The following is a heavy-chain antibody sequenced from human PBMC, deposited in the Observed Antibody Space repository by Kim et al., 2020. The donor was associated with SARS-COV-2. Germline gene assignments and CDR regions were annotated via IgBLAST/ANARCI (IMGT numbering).Heavy chain of an antibody. Sequence: SVKVSCKASGGTFSSYAISWVRQAPGQGLEWMGRIIPILGIANYAQKFQGRVTITADKSTSTAYMELSSLRSEDTAVYYCARVGTTTVTTRWFDPWGQGTLVTVSS. D-gene: IGHD4-17*01. CDR3: ARVGTTTVTTRWFDP. CDR2: IIPILGIA. V-gene: IGHV1-69*04. J-gene: IGHJ5*02. CDR1: GGTFSSYA.